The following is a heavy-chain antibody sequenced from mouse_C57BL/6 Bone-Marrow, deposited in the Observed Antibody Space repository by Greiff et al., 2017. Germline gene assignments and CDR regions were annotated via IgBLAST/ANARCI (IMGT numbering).Heavy chain of an antibody. CDR3: ASGLLGFYYYAMDY. V-gene: IGHV1-81*01. CDR2: IYPRSGNT. D-gene: IGHD2-3*01. Sequence: QVQLQQPGAELVKPGASVKMSCKASGYTFTSYGISWVKQRTGQGLEWIGEIYPRSGNTYYNEKFKSKATLTVDKSSSTAYMQLSSLTSEDSAVYYCASGLLGFYYYAMDYWGQGTSVTVSS. J-gene: IGHJ4*01. CDR1: GYTFTSYG.